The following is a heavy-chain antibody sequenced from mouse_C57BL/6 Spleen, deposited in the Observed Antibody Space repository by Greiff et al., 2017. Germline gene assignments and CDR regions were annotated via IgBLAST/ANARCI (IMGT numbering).Heavy chain of an antibody. CDR1: GYAFSSYW. V-gene: IGHV1-80*01. D-gene: IGHD2-1*01. J-gene: IGHJ4*01. CDR2: IYPGDGDT. Sequence: VQLQQSGAELVKPGASVKISCKASGYAFSSYWMNWVKQRPGKGLEWIGQIYPGDGDTNYNGKFEGKATLTADKSSSTAYMQLSSLTSEDSAVYFCAREGNPYAMDYWGQGTSVTVSS. CDR3: AREGNPYAMDY.